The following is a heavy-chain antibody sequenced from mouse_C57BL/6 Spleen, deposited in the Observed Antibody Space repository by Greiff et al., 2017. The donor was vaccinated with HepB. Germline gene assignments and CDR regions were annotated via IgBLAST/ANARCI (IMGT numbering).Heavy chain of an antibody. J-gene: IGHJ2*01. D-gene: IGHD1-2*01. V-gene: IGHV1-50*01. CDR2: IDPSDSYT. CDR3: ARKGTSTAFDY. Sequence: QVQLKQPGAELVKPGASVKLSCKASGYTFTSYWMQWVKQRPGQGLEWIGEIDPSDSYTNYNQKFKGKATLTVDTSSSTAYMQLSSLTSEDSAVYDCARKGTSTAFDYWGQGTTLTVSS. CDR1: GYTFTSYW.